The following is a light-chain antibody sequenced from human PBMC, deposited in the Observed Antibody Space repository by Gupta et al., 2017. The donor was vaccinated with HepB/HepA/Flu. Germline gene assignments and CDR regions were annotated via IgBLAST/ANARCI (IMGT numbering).Light chain of an antibody. V-gene: IGLV1-47*01. J-gene: IGLJ3*02. CDR1: SSNIGSNY. CDR2: RNN. CDR3: AAWDDSLSGPGV. Sequence: QSVLTQPPSASGTPGQRVTISCSGSSSNIGSNYVYWYQQLPGTAPNLLIYRNNQRPSGAPDRFSGSKSGTSAALAISGLRSEEEADYYCAAWDDSLSGPGVFGGGTKLTVL.